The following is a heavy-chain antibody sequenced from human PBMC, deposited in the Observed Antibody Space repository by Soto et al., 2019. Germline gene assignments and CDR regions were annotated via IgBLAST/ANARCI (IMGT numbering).Heavy chain of an antibody. J-gene: IGHJ4*02. CDR2: LTASGDNT. V-gene: IGHV3-23*01. Sequence: EVQVLESGGGLVQPGGSLRLSCAASGFTFSSYAMSWVRQAPGKGLEWVSSLTASGDNTYYADSVKGRFTISRDNSRNALYVQVNSLSVEDTAIYYCAQGGSGQIEGLDFWGQGTLFTVSS. CDR1: GFTFSSYA. CDR3: AQGGSGQIEGLDF. D-gene: IGHD6-25*01.